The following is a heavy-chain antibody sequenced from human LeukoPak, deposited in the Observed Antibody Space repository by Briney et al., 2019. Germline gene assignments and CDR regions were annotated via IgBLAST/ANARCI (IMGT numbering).Heavy chain of an antibody. CDR3: AKGAAIDH. J-gene: IGHJ4*02. Sequence: GGSLRLSCAASGFNLNNYAMNWVRQAPGRGLEWVAAVTGPGDTTYYADSVKGRFIISRDSFKDTLYLQMNRLGAEDTALYYCAKGAAIDHWGQGTLVTVSS. CDR2: VTGPGDTT. D-gene: IGHD2-21*01. CDR1: GFNLNNYA. V-gene: IGHV3-23*01.